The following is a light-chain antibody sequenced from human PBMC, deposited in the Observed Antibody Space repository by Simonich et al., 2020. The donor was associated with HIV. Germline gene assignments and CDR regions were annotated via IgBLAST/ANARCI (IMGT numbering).Light chain of an antibody. J-gene: IGLJ3*02. V-gene: IGLV2-11*01. CDR1: SSDVGVYDY. CDR3: CSYASVGTWV. CDR2: DVT. Sequence: QSALTQPRSVSGSPGQSVTISCTGTSSDVGVYDYVSWYQHLPGKAPKLMIYDVTTLPSGVPVRFSGSKSGNTASLTISGLQAEDEADYYCCSYASVGTWVFGGGTSLTVL.